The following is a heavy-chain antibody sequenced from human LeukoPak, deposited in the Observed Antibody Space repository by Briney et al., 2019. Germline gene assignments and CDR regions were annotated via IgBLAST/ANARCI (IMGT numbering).Heavy chain of an antibody. Sequence: PSGTLSLTCTVSGGSISCFYWSWIRQPPREGLEWIGYIFYSGSTNYNPSLKSRVTISVDTSKNQFSLKLSSVTAADTAVYYCARGPKAYDFWSGYLYYFDYWGQGTLVTVSS. V-gene: IGHV4-59*12. D-gene: IGHD3-3*01. J-gene: IGHJ4*02. CDR2: IFYSGST. CDR3: ARGPKAYDFWSGYLYYFDY. CDR1: GGSISCFY.